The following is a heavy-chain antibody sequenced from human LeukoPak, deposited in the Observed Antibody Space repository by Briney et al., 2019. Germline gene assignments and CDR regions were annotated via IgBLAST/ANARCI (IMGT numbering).Heavy chain of an antibody. J-gene: IGHJ4*02. CDR3: ARPTSGWYAGGFDY. D-gene: IGHD6-19*01. Sequence: GRSLRLSCAASGFTFSSYGMHWVRQAPGKGLEWVAVISYDGSNKYYADSVKGRFTISRDNSKNTLYLQVNSLRAEDTALYYCARPTSGWYAGGFDYWGQGILVTVSS. V-gene: IGHV3-30*03. CDR1: GFTFSSYG. CDR2: ISYDGSNK.